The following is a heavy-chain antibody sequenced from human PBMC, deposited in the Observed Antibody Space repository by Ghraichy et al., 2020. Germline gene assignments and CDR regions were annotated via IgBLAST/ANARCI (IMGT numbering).Heavy chain of an antibody. CDR1: GFTFSSYG. CDR2: IRFDGSNK. CDR3: AKQGTRGVATTDY. V-gene: IGHV3-30*02. Sequence: GGSLRLSCAASGFTFSSYGMHWVRQPPGKGLEWVAFIRFDGSNKYYANSVTGRFTVSRDNSKNTLYLQMNSLRTEDTALYFCAKQGTRGVATTDYWGQGTLVTASS. D-gene: IGHD5-12*01. J-gene: IGHJ4*02.